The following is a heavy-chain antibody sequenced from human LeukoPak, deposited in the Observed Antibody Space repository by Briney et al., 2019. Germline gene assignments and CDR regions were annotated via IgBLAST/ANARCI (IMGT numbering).Heavy chain of an antibody. D-gene: IGHD3-10*02. J-gene: IGHJ3*01. CDR1: GFTVSSNY. V-gene: IGHV3-66*01. CDR3: ARAVHYYDRLGADFHL. Sequence: PGGSLRLSCAAAGFTVSSNYTSWVRQAPGKGLEWVSVIYSGGSTYYADSVKGRFTISRDNSKNTLYLQMNSLRAEDTAVYYCARAVHYYDRLGADFHLWGQGTMVTVSS. CDR2: IYSGGST.